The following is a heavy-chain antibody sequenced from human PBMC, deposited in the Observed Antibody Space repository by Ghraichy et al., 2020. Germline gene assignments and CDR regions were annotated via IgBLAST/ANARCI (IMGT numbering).Heavy chain of an antibody. CDR3: AKTGDSGWFYDF. Sequence: LSLTCAASGFTFSGYAMSWVRQAPGKGLEWVSTITWNSASTRYADSVKGRSTISRDNYKNAVYLQVTSLREDDTAVYFCAKTGDSGWFYDFWGRGTLVTVSS. CDR1: GFTFSGYA. J-gene: IGHJ4*02. D-gene: IGHD6-19*01. V-gene: IGHV3-23*01. CDR2: ITWNSAST.